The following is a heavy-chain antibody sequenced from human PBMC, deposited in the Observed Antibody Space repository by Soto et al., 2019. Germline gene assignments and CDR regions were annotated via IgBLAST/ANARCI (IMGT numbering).Heavy chain of an antibody. D-gene: IGHD1-26*01. J-gene: IGHJ2*01. V-gene: IGHV3-48*03. CDR2: ISSSGSTI. CDR3: ARDGTSGSDSGTHWYFAL. CDR1: GFTFSSYE. Sequence: GGSLRLSCAASGFTFSSYEMNWVRQAPGKGLEWVSYISSSGSTIYYADSVKGRFTISRDNAKNSLYLQMNSLRAEDTAVYYCARDGTSGSDSGTHWYFALWGRGTL.